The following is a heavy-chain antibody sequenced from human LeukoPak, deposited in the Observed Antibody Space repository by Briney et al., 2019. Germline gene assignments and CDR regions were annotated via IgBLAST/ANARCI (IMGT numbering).Heavy chain of an antibody. CDR2: LGGSGGSI. CDR1: GFTFSNYA. CDR3: AKGVDGYCSSDSCYAYDC. V-gene: IGHV3-23*01. Sequence: GGSLRLSCAASGFTFSNYAMSWVRQAPGKGLEWVSGLGGSGGSINYADSVKGRFTISRDNSKNTLYLQMNSLRAEDTAVYWCAKGVDGYCSSDSCYAYDCWGQGTLVTVSS. D-gene: IGHD2-2*01. J-gene: IGHJ4*02.